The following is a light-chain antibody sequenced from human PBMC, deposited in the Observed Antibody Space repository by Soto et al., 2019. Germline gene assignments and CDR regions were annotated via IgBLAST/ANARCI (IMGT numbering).Light chain of an antibody. J-gene: IGLJ1*01. Sequence: QSALTQPASVSGSPGQSITISCTGTSSDVGGYNYVSWYQQYPGKAPKLMIYEVTNRPSGVSNRFSGSKSGNTASLTISGLQAEDEADYYCSSYTRSSTSYVFGTGTKVTVL. CDR1: SSDVGGYNY. CDR3: SSYTRSSTSYV. V-gene: IGLV2-14*01. CDR2: EVT.